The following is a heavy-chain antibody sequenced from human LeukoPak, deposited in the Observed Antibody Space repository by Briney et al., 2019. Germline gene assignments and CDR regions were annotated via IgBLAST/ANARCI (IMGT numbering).Heavy chain of an antibody. Sequence: PGRSLRLSCAASGFTFSSYSMNWVRQAPGKGLEWVSSISSSSSYIYYADSVEGRFTISRDNAKNSLYLQMNSLRAEDTAVYYCASSPSTVTYYYMDVWGKGTTVTVSS. CDR3: ASSPSTVTYYYMDV. V-gene: IGHV3-21*01. CDR2: ISSSSSYI. D-gene: IGHD4-17*01. CDR1: GFTFSSYS. J-gene: IGHJ6*03.